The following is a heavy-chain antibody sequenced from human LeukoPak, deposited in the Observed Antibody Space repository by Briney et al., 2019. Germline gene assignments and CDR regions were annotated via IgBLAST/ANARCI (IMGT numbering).Heavy chain of an antibody. CDR3: ARVRTVTTLAHFDY. Sequence: GGSLRLSCAASGFTFTSYNFNWVRQAPGKGLEWVAVISYDGSNKYYADSVKGRFTISRDNSKNTLYLQMNSLRSEDTAVYYCARVRTVTTLAHFDYWGQGTLVTVSS. CDR1: GFTFTSYN. CDR2: ISYDGSNK. D-gene: IGHD4-11*01. J-gene: IGHJ4*02. V-gene: IGHV3-30*03.